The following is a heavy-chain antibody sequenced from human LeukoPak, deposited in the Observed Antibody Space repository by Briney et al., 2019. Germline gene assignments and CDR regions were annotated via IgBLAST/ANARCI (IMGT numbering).Heavy chain of an antibody. CDR1: GFTFSSYS. V-gene: IGHV3-21*01. D-gene: IGHD6-6*01. CDR2: ISSSSSYI. J-gene: IGHJ4*02. CDR3: ARDHPYSSSSGEYYFDY. Sequence: GGSLRLSCAASGFTFSSYSMNWVRQAPGKGLEWVSSISSSSSYIYHADSVKGRFTISRDNAKNSLYLQMNSLRAEDTAVYYCARDHPYSSSSGEYYFDYWGQGTLVTVSS.